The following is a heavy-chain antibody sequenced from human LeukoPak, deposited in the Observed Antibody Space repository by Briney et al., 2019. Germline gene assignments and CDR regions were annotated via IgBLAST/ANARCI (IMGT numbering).Heavy chain of an antibody. Sequence: GGSLRLSCAASGFTVSSNYMTWVRQAPGKGLEWVSIIYNDFSTYYADSVKGRFTISRDNSKNTLYLQMNSLRVEDTAVYYCARDTGRTYFDYWGQGTLVTVSS. D-gene: IGHD1-14*01. CDR3: ARDTGRTYFDY. J-gene: IGHJ4*02. V-gene: IGHV3-66*01. CDR1: GFTVSSNY. CDR2: IYNDFST.